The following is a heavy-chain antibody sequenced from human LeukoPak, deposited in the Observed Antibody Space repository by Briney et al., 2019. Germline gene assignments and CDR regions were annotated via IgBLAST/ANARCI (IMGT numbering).Heavy chain of an antibody. D-gene: IGHD4-23*01. CDR1: GFTFSSYW. V-gene: IGHV3-74*01. J-gene: IGHJ4*02. Sequence: GGSLRLSCAASGFTFSSYWMNWVRQAPGKGLVWVSRIASDGSSTTYADSVKGRFSISRDNAKNTLYLQMNSLRIEDTAVYYCARGRPHGNDYWGQGTLVTVSS. CDR2: IASDGSST. CDR3: ARGRPHGNDY.